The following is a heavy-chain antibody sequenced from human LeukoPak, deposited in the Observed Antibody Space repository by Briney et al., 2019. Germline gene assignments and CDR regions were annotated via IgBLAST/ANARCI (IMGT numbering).Heavy chain of an antibody. D-gene: IGHD3-9*01. V-gene: IGHV4-34*01. J-gene: IGHJ6*02. CDR2: INRSGST. Sequence: SETLSLTCAVYGGSFSGYYWSWIRQPPGKGLEWIGEINRSGSTNYNPSLKSRVTISVDTSKNQFSLKLSSVTAADTAVYYCASPYYDILTGYYNGYYYGMDVWGQGTTVTVSS. CDR1: GGSFSGYY. CDR3: ASPYYDILTGYYNGYYYGMDV.